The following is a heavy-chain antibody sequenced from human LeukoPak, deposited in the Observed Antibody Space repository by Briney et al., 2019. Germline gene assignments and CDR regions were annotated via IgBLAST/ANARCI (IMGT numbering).Heavy chain of an antibody. V-gene: IGHV1-69*05. CDR2: ITPIFGTP. CDR3: ARGRRRFDGSGSYDGWFDP. CDR1: GGTFSNYA. D-gene: IGHD3-10*01. J-gene: IGHJ5*02. Sequence: ASVKVSCKASGGTFSNYAISWVRQAPGQGLEWMGGITPIFGTPNYAQKFQGRVTITTDESTSTAYMELSSLRSEDTAVYYCARGRRRFDGSGSYDGWFDPWGQGTLVTVSS.